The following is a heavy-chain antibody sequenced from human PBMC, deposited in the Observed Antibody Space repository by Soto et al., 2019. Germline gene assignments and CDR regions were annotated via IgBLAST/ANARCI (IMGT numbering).Heavy chain of an antibody. CDR1: GGSVSSGSYY. CDR3: AREALVGATKGRSGIDY. D-gene: IGHD1-26*01. Sequence: QVQLQESGPGLVKPSETLSLTCTVSGGSVSSGSYYWSWIRQPPGKGLEWIGYIYYSGSTNYNPSLKSRVTISVDTSKNQFSLKLSSVTAADTAVYYCAREALVGATKGRSGIDYWGQGTLVTVSS. J-gene: IGHJ4*02. V-gene: IGHV4-61*01. CDR2: IYYSGST.